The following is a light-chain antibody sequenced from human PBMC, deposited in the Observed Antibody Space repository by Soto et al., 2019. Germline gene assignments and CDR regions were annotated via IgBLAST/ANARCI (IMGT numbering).Light chain of an antibody. V-gene: IGKV1-39*01. J-gene: IGKJ4*01. CDR3: QQSYSTPLLT. CDR2: AAS. Sequence: DIQMTQSPSSLSASVGDRVTITCRASQSISSYLNWYQQKPGKAPKLLIYAASSLQSGVPSRFSGSGSGTDFTITISSLQPEDFATYYCQQSYSTPLLTFGGGTKVESK. CDR1: QSISSY.